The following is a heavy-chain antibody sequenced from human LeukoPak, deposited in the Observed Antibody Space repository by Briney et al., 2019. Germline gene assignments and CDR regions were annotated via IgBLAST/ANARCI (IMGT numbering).Heavy chain of an antibody. CDR3: ARMGFHYDILTGYYTAPYDY. V-gene: IGHV1-8*02. J-gene: IGHJ4*02. D-gene: IGHD3-9*01. CDR2: MNPNSGNT. CDR1: GYTFTGYY. Sequence: ASVKVSCKASGYTFTGYYMHWVRQATGQGLEWMGWMNPNSGNTGYAQKFQGRVTMTRNTSISTAYMELSSLRSEDTAVYYCARMGFHYDILTGYYTAPYDYWGQGTLVTVSS.